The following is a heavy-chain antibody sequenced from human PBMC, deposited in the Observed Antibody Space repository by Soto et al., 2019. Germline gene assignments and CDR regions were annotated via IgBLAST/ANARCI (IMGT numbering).Heavy chain of an antibody. CDR3: ARVGGYSYLNPHD. V-gene: IGHV1-18*04. CDR2: ISAYNGNT. J-gene: IGHJ4*02. D-gene: IGHD5-18*01. Sequence: XSVKVCCRASGSTITVYVVGWVRQAPGQGLEWMGWISAYNGNTNYAQKLQGRVTMTTDTSTSKAYMELRSLRSDDTAVYYCARVGGYSYLNPHDWGQGTLVTVSS. CDR1: GSTITVYV.